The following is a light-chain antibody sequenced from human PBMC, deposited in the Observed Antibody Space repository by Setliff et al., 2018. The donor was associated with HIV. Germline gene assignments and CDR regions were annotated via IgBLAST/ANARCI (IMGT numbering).Light chain of an antibody. Sequence: QSVLTQPASVSGSPGQSINISCTGSRRDVGNTLSVSWYQQNVGEVPKLLIYEVDRRPSGISHRFTGSKSANTASLTISGLQVEDEADYYCCSYGSGDIWVFGGGTKVTVL. CDR1: RRDVGNTLS. CDR3: CSYGSGDIWV. J-gene: IGLJ3*02. CDR2: EVD. V-gene: IGLV2-23*02.